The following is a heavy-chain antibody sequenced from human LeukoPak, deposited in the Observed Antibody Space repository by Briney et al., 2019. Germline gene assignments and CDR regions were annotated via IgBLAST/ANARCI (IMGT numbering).Heavy chain of an antibody. D-gene: IGHD2-2*01. CDR2: INHSGST. CDR1: GGSFSCYY. CDR3: ARLNCSSTSCYGDY. V-gene: IGHV4-34*01. J-gene: IGHJ4*02. Sequence: SETLSLTCAVYGGSFSCYYWSWIRPPPGKGLEWIGAINHSGSTNYNPSPKSRVTISVDTSKNQFSLKLSSVTAADTAVYYCARLNCSSTSCYGDYWGQGTLVTVSS.